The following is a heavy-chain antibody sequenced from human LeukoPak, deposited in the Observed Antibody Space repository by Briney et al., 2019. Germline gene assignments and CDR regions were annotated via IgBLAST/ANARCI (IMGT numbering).Heavy chain of an antibody. Sequence: GGSLRLSCAASGFTFSSYAMHWVRQAPGKGLEWVAVISYDGSNKYYADSVKSRFTISRDNSKNTLYLQMNSLRAEDTAVYYCARGTHIVVVVDYGMDVWGQGTTVTVSS. J-gene: IGHJ6*02. CDR3: ARGTHIVVVVDYGMDV. D-gene: IGHD2-15*01. CDR1: GFTFSSYA. V-gene: IGHV3-30-3*01. CDR2: ISYDGSNK.